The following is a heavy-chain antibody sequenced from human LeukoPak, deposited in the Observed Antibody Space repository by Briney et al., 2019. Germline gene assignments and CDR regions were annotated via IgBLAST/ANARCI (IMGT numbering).Heavy chain of an antibody. Sequence: GGSLRLSCAASGFTFRTYAMSWVRQAPGEGLEWISTITGSGGSTYYTDSVKGRFTISRDNSKNTLFLQMDSLRAEDTAVYYCAKDPADYRGWFDYWGQGTLVTVSS. CDR2: ITGSGGST. CDR1: GFTFRTYA. V-gene: IGHV3-23*01. CDR3: AKDPADYRGWFDY. J-gene: IGHJ4*02. D-gene: IGHD4-11*01.